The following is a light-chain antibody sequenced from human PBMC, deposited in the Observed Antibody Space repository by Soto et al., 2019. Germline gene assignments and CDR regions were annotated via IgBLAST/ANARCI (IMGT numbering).Light chain of an antibody. J-gene: IGLJ2*01. CDR2: DVT. Sequence: VLTQPPSASGSPGQSVTISCTGASSDVGGYNFVSWYQHHPGKAPRLMIYDVTQRPSGVPDRFSGSKSGNTASLTVSGLQVDDEAYYYCSSYAGSSIPVAFGGGTQLTVL. V-gene: IGLV2-8*01. CDR3: SSYAGSSIPVA. CDR1: SSDVGGYNF.